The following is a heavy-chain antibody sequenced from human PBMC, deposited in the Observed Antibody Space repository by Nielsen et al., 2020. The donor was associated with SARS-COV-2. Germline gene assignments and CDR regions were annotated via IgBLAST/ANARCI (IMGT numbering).Heavy chain of an antibody. CDR1: GGSISSGDYY. J-gene: IGHJ4*02. CDR3: ARGVVGATLGGFDY. CDR2: IYYSGST. D-gene: IGHD1-26*01. V-gene: IGHV4-30-4*01. Sequence: SETLSPTCTVSGGSISSGDYYWSWIRQPPGKGLEWIGYIYYSGSTYYNPSLKSRVTISVDTSKNQFSLKLSSVTAADTAVYYCARGVVGATLGGFDYWGQGTLVTVSS.